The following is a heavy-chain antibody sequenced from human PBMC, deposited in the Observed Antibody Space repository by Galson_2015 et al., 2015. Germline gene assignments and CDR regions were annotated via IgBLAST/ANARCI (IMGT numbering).Heavy chain of an antibody. CDR1: GYTFTSYA. D-gene: IGHD3-22*01. CDR2: INAGNGNT. CDR3: ARDRHRDSSGYYLTLGY. J-gene: IGHJ4*02. V-gene: IGHV1-3*01. Sequence: SVKVSCKASGYTFTSYAMHWVRQAPGQRLEWMGWINAGNGNTKYSQKFQGRVTITRDTSASTAYMELSSLRSEDTAVYYCARDRHRDSSGYYLTLGYWGQGTLVTVSS.